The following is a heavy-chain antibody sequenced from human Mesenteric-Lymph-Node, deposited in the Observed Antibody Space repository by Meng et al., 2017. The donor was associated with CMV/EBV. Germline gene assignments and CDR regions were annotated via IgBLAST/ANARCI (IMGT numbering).Heavy chain of an antibody. CDR1: GFTFSSYW. CDR2: INSDGSST. D-gene: IGHD3-3*01. CDR3: VRSFWSGYQNLDV. Sequence: GGSLRLSCAASGFTFSSYWMHWVRQAPGKGLVWVSRINSDGSSTSYADSVKGRFTISRDNAKNTLYLQMNSLRAEDTAVYYCVRSFWSGYQNLDVWGQGTTVTVSS. V-gene: IGHV3-74*01. J-gene: IGHJ6*02.